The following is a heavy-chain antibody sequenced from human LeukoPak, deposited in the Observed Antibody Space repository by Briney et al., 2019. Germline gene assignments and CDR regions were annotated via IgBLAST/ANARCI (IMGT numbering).Heavy chain of an antibody. CDR3: AGLYGGYYYYYMDV. D-gene: IGHD4-23*01. J-gene: IGHJ6*03. CDR2: IYSSGST. V-gene: IGHV4-4*07. Sequence: SETLSLTCTVSGGSISSYYWSWIRQPAGKGLEWIGRIYSSGSTNYNPSLKSRVTMSVDTSKNQFSLRLSSVTAADTAVYYCAGLYGGYYYYYMDVWGKGTAVTVSS. CDR1: GGSISSYY.